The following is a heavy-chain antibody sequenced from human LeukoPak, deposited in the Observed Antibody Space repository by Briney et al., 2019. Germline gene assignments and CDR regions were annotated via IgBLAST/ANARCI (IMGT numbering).Heavy chain of an antibody. Sequence: NASETLSLTCTVSGGSIGSSSYHWGWIRQPPGKGLEWIGPIYYTGSTYYNPSLKSRVTISVDTSKNQFSLKLTSVTAADTAVYYCARWAMAAADYWGQGTLVTVSS. CDR2: IYYTGST. V-gene: IGHV4-39*01. CDR3: ARWAMAAADY. J-gene: IGHJ4*02. D-gene: IGHD6-13*01. CDR1: GGSIGSSSYH.